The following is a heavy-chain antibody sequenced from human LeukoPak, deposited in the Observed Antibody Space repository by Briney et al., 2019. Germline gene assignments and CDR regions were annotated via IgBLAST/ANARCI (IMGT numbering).Heavy chain of an antibody. V-gene: IGHV4-59*01. CDR2: IYYSGST. CDR1: GGSISSYY. CDR3: ARTYGDYYDSSGPGGFQH. Sequence: SETLSLTCTVSGGSISSYYWSWIRQPPGKGLEWVGYIYYSGSTNYNPSLKSRVTISVDTSKNQFSLKLRSVTAADTAVYYCARTYGDYYDSSGPGGFQHWGQGTLVTVSS. D-gene: IGHD3-22*01. J-gene: IGHJ1*01.